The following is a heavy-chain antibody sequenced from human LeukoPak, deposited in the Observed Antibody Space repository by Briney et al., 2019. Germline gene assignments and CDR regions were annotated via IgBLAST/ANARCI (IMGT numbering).Heavy chain of an antibody. CDR1: GFTFSSYA. J-gene: IGHJ4*02. CDR3: AKVRYGIAVAGLEDY. D-gene: IGHD6-19*01. Sequence: GGSLRLSCAASGFTFSSYAMSWVRQAPGKGLEWVSAISGSGGSTYYADSVKGRFTISRDDSKNTLYLQMNSLRAEDTAVYYCAKVRYGIAVAGLEDYWGQGTLVTVSS. CDR2: ISGSGGST. V-gene: IGHV3-23*01.